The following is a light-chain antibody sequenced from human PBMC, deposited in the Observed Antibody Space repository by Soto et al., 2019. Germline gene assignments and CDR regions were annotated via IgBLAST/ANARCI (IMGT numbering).Light chain of an antibody. Sequence: QSALTQPPSASGSPGQSVTISCTGTSSDVGAYNYVCWYQQHPGKAPKLIISEVTKRPSGVPDRFSGSKSGNTASLTVTGLQAEDEADYYCSSYAGSNNPWVFGEGTKLTVL. J-gene: IGLJ3*02. V-gene: IGLV2-8*01. CDR3: SSYAGSNNPWV. CDR2: EVT. CDR1: SSDVGAYNY.